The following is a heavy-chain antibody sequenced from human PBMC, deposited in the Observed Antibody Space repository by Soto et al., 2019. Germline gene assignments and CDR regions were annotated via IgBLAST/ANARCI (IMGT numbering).Heavy chain of an antibody. Sequence: QVQLQLSGPGLVKPSQTLSLTCAISGDSVSSNGAAWNWIRQSPSRGLEWLGRTYYRSKWYIDYAVSVKGRITINPDTSKNQWSLQLNSVTPEDTTVYYCVRGAYYDRNGYYFGSWGQGTLVTVSS. V-gene: IGHV6-1*01. CDR1: GDSVSSNGAA. J-gene: IGHJ4*02. CDR2: TYYRSKWYI. D-gene: IGHD3-22*01. CDR3: VRGAYYDRNGYYFGS.